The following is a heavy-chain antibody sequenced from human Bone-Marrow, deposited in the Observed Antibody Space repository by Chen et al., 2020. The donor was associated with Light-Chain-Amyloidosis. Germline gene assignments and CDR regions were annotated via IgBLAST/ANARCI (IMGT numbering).Heavy chain of an antibody. CDR3: TRTLVRGGFGMDV. Sequence: QVQLVQSGAEVKKPGASVKVSCKASGYTFTSFDINWVRQATGQGLECMGWINPNSGNRVYAQQFQGRVTITPDTSIGTAYMELSSLRPDDTAVYYCTRTLVRGGFGMDVWGQGTSVTVSS. CDR2: INPNSGNR. CDR1: GYTFTSFD. V-gene: IGHV1-8*01. D-gene: IGHD3-10*01. J-gene: IGHJ6*02.